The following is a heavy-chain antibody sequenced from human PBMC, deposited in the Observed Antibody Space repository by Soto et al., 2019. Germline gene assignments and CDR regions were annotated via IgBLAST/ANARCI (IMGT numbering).Heavy chain of an antibody. J-gene: IGHJ2*01. Sequence: QVQLVQSGAEVKKPGASVKVSCKASGYTFTSHGISWVRQAPGQGLEWMGWISAYNGNTNYAQKLQGRVTMTTDTSTSTAYMELSSLRSEDTAVYYCARKTILKQQLYWYFDLWGRGTLVTVSS. V-gene: IGHV1-18*01. CDR2: ISAYNGNT. CDR1: GYTFTSHG. D-gene: IGHD6-13*01. CDR3: ARKTILKQQLYWYFDL.